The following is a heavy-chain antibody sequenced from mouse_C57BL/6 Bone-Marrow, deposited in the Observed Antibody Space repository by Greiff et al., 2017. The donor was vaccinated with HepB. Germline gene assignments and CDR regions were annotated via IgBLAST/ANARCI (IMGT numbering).Heavy chain of an antibody. CDR3: ARDPHYYGSSYWYFDV. CDR2: SRNKANDYTT. J-gene: IGHJ1*03. D-gene: IGHD1-1*01. CDR1: GFTFSDFY. Sequence: EVKLVESGGGLVQSGRSLRLSCATSGFTFSDFYMEWVRQAPGKGLEWIAASRNKANDYTTEYSASVKGRFIVSRDTSQSILYLQMNALRAEDTAMYYCARDPHYYGSSYWYFDVWGTGTTVTVSS. V-gene: IGHV7-1*01.